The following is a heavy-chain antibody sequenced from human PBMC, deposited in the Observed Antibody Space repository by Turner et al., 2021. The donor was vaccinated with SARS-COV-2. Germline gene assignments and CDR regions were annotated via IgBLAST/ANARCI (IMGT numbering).Heavy chain of an antibody. CDR1: GYTRTELS. J-gene: IGHJ5*02. D-gene: IGHD6-13*01. CDR2: FDPEDGET. Sequence: QVQLVQSGAEVKKPGAAVTVSCQVSGYTRTELSMHWVRQAPGKGLEWMGGFDPEDGETIYAQKFKGRVTMTEDTSTDTAYMELGRLRSEDTAVYYCATAPPIAAACRWFDPWGQGTLVTVSS. V-gene: IGHV1-24*01. CDR3: ATAPPIAAACRWFDP.